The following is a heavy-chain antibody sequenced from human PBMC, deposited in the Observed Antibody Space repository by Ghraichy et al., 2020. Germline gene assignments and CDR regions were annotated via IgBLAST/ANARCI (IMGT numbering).Heavy chain of an antibody. D-gene: IGHD3-3*01. CDR1: GFFFRSYA. CDR2: ISGSGGRT. Sequence: GGSLRLSCAASGFFFRSYAMSWVRQAPGKGLEWVSGISGSGGRTFYADSVKGRFTISRDNSKNTVYLEMKSLRAEDSAVYYCAKDSGDFWDEYYLGWPEEYWGQGTLVTVSA. CDR3: AKDSGDFWDEYYLGWPEEY. J-gene: IGHJ4*02. V-gene: IGHV3-23*01.